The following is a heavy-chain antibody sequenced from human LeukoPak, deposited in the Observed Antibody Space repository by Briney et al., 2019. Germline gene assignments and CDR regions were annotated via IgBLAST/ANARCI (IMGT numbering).Heavy chain of an antibody. V-gene: IGHV3-15*01. CDR3: TTSTQYGDHPDY. CDR2: IKSKTDGGTT. J-gene: IGHJ4*02. D-gene: IGHD4-17*01. CDR1: GFTFSNAW. Sequence: GGSLRLSCAASGFTFSNAWMSWVRQAPGKGLEWVGRIKSKTDGGTTDYAAPVKGRFTISRDDSKNTLYLQMNSLKTEDTAVYYCTTSTQYGDHPDYWGQGTLVTVSS.